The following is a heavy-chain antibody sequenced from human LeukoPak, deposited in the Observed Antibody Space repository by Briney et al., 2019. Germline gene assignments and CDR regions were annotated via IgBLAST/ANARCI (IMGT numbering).Heavy chain of an antibody. CDR3: ARRLAAAGTGDFDY. V-gene: IGHV5-51*01. CDR2: IYPGDSDT. Sequence: GESLKISCKGYGYSFTSYLIGWGRQMPGKGLEWMGSIYPGDSDTRYSPSFQGQVTISADKSISTAYLQWSSLKASDTAMFYCARRLAAAGTGDFDYWGQGTLVTVSS. D-gene: IGHD6-13*01. J-gene: IGHJ4*02. CDR1: GYSFTSYL.